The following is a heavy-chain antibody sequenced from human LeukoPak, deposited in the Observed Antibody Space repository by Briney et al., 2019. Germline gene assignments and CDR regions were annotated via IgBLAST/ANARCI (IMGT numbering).Heavy chain of an antibody. CDR1: GYTFTSYG. CDR3: ARVSCGYNCHYAMDV. CDR2: ISAYNGNT. V-gene: IGHV1-18*01. D-gene: IGHD5-18*01. J-gene: IGHJ6*02. Sequence: GASVKVSCKASGYTFTSYGISWVRQAPGQGLEWMGWISAYNGNTNYAQKLQGRASMTADTSTSTAYMELRSLRSDDTALYYCARVSCGYNCHYAMDVWGQGTTVTVSS.